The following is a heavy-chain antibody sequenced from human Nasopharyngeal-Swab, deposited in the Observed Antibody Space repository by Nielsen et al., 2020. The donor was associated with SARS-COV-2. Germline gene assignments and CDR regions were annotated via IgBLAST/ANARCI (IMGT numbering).Heavy chain of an antibody. CDR3: AVALYDYYYYGMDV. CDR1: GYTFTSYD. Sequence: SVKVSCKASGYTFTSYDINWVRQAPGQGLEWMGRIIPILGIANYAQKFQGRVTITADKSTSTAYMELSSLRSEDTAVYYCAVALYDYYYYGMDVWGQGTTVTVSS. CDR2: IIPILGIA. D-gene: IGHD2-15*01. V-gene: IGHV1-69*04. J-gene: IGHJ6*02.